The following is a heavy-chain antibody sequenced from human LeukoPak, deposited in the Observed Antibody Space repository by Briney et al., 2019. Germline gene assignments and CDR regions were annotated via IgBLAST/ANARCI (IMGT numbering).Heavy chain of an antibody. CDR2: INHDGNT. D-gene: IGHD2-2*01. CDR3: ARGRGPAARSLTL. CDR1: GGSFSGYY. Sequence: SETLSLTCAVYGGSFSGYYWGWIRQPPGKGLEWIGEINHDGNTYYNPSFKSRVTISVDTSKNQFSLKLISVTAADTAVYYCARGRGPAARSLTLWGRGTLVTVSS. J-gene: IGHJ2*01. V-gene: IGHV4-34*01.